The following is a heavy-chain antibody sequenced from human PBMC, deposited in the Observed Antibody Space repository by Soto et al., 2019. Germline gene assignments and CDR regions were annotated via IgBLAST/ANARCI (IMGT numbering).Heavy chain of an antibody. D-gene: IGHD3-3*01. CDR2: IRSKANSYAT. CDR1: GFTFSGSA. Sequence: GGSLRLSCAASGFTFSGSAMHWVRQASGKGLEWVGRIRSKANSYATAYAASVKGRFTISRDDSKNTAYLQMNSLKTEDTAVYYCTSYQYYDFWSGPYVWGKGTTVTVSS. V-gene: IGHV3-73*01. CDR3: TSYQYYDFWSGPYV. J-gene: IGHJ6*04.